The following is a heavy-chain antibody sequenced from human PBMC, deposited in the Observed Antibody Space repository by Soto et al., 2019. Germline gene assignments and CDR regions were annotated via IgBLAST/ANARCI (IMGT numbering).Heavy chain of an antibody. D-gene: IGHD3-10*01. V-gene: IGHV4-59*08. Sequence: SETLSLTCTVSDDSMSNSYWSWIRQPPWKGLEWIAYIYDTAITNYNPSLKSRVTISVDTSKNQFSLKLSSVTAADTAVYYCARATPRFGGFDLWGQGTMVAV. CDR2: IYDTAIT. CDR3: ARATPRFGGFDL. CDR1: DDSMSNSY. J-gene: IGHJ3*01.